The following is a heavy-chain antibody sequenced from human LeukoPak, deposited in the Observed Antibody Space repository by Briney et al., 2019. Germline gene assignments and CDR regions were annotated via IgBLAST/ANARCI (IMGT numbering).Heavy chain of an antibody. CDR2: ISYDGSSK. D-gene: IGHD5-18*01. V-gene: IGHV3-30*04. J-gene: IGHJ3*02. CDR3: ARARSSYGYGDAFDI. Sequence: PGGSLRLSCAASGCTFSTYAMHWVRQAPGKGLEWVAVISYDGSSKYYADSVKGRFTISRDNSKNTLYLQMNRLRAEDTAVYYCARARSSYGYGDAFDIWGQGTMVTVSS. CDR1: GCTFSTYA.